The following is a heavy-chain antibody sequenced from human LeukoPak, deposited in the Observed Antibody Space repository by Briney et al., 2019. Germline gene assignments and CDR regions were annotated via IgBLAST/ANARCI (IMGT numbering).Heavy chain of an antibody. CDR1: GYTVTGYY. D-gene: IGHD3-22*01. J-gene: IGHJ4*02. V-gene: IGHV1-2*06. CDR3: ARDYYDSSGYYDY. CDR2: INPNSGGT. Sequence: GASVKVSCKASGYTVTGYYMHWVRQAPGQGLEWMGRINPNSGGTNYAQKFQGRVTMTRDTSISTAYMELSRLRSDDTAVYYCARDYYDSSGYYDYWGQGTLVTVSS.